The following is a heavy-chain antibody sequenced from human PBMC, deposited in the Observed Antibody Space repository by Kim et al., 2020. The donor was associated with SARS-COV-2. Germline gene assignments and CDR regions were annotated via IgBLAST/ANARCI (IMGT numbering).Heavy chain of an antibody. Sequence: QKFQGRVTITADKSTSTAYMELSSLRSEDTAVYYCARFADGYSGDAFDIWGQGTMVTVSS. J-gene: IGHJ3*02. CDR3: ARFADGYSGDAFDI. V-gene: IGHV1-69*02. D-gene: IGHD5-18*01.